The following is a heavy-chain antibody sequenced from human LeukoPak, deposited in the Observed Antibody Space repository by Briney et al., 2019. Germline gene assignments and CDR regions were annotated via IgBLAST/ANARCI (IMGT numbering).Heavy chain of an antibody. V-gene: IGHV1-69*13. Sequence: ASVKVSCKASGGTFSSYAISWVRQAPGQGLEWMGGIIPIFGTANYAQKFQGRVTITADESTSTAYMERSSLRSEDTAVDYCARGSSWEANAFDIWGQGTMVTVSS. CDR3: ARGSSWEANAFDI. J-gene: IGHJ3*02. CDR2: IIPIFGTA. CDR1: GGTFSSYA. D-gene: IGHD6-13*01.